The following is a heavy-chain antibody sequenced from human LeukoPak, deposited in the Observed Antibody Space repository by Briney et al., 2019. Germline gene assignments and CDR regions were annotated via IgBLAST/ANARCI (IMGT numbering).Heavy chain of an antibody. CDR3: ARDSPLRYFDWLSDAFDI. CDR1: GGSISSSSYY. D-gene: IGHD3-9*01. Sequence: SETLSLTCTVSGGSISSSSYYWGWIRQPPGKGLEWIGSIYHSGSTYYNPSLKSRVTISVDTSKNQFSLKLSSVTAADTAVYYCARDSPLRYFDWLSDAFDIWGQGTMVTVSS. J-gene: IGHJ3*02. V-gene: IGHV4-39*07. CDR2: IYHSGST.